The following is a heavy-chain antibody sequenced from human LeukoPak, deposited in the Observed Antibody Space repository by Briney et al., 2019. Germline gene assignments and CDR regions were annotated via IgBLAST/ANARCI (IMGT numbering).Heavy chain of an antibody. Sequence: PSETLSLTCTVSGGSIRSSYYYWGWIRQPPGKGLEWIGSIYGSGSTYYNPSLKSRVTISVDTSKNQFSLNLRFVTAADTAVYYCARENGDYPHYYYGMDVWGQGTTVTVS. CDR3: ARENGDYPHYYYGMDV. CDR1: GGSIRSSYYY. J-gene: IGHJ6*02. CDR2: IYGSGST. D-gene: IGHD4-17*01. V-gene: IGHV4-39*02.